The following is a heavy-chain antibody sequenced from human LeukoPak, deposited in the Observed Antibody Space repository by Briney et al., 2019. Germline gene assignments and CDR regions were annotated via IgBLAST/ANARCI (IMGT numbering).Heavy chain of an antibody. CDR3: ARIPGIAAAGIDY. J-gene: IGHJ4*02. CDR2: IKEDGSEK. V-gene: IGHV3-7*03. D-gene: IGHD6-13*01. CDR1: GLTFSNYW. Sequence: GGSLRLSCAASGLTFSNYWMSWVRQAPGKGLEWVANIKEDGSEKYYVDSMKGRFTISRDNAKNSLYLQMSSLRVEDTAVYYCARIPGIAAAGIDYWGQGTLVTVSS.